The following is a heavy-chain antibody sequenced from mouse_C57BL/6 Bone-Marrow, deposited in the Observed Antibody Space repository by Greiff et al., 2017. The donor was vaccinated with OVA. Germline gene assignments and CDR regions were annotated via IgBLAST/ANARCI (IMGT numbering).Heavy chain of an antibody. CDR3: ARHEDKSVWYYGSPYFDV. D-gene: IGHD1-1*01. CDR2: FYPGSGSI. J-gene: IGHJ1*03. V-gene: IGHV1-62-2*01. Sequence: QVQLQQSGAELVKPGASVKLSCKASGYTFTEYTIHWVKQRSGQGLEWIGWFYPGSGSIKYNEKFKDKATLTADKSSSTVYMELSRLTSEDSAVDFCARHEDKSVWYYGSPYFDVWGTGTTVTVSS. CDR1: GYTFTEYT.